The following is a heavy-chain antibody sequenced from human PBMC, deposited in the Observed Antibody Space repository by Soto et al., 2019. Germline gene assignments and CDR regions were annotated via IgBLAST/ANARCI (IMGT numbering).Heavy chain of an antibody. CDR2: IIDSGGYT. V-gene: IGHV3-23*01. CDR1: GFTFSSST. CDR3: AKETYYYYGMDV. J-gene: IGHJ6*02. Sequence: EVQLLESGGGLVQPGGSLRLSCAASGFTFSSSTMNWVRQAPGKGLEWVSAIIDSGGYTYYADSVKGRFTISRDTSKNTLYLQMNSLRAEDTALYYCAKETYYYYGMDVWGQGTTVTVSS.